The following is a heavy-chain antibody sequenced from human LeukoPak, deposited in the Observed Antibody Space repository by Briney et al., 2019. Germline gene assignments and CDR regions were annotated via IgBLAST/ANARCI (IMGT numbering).Heavy chain of an antibody. CDR3: ARVRLRSGKCFQH. CDR1: GGSFSGYY. V-gene: IGHV4-34*01. Sequence: PSETLSLTCAVYGGSFSGYYWCWIRHPPGKGREWIGEINHSGRTKYNPSLKSRVTISVDTSKNQFSLQLSSVTAADTAVYYCARVRLRSGKCFQHWSQGTLVTVSS. CDR2: INHSGRT. J-gene: IGHJ1*01. D-gene: IGHD4-17*01.